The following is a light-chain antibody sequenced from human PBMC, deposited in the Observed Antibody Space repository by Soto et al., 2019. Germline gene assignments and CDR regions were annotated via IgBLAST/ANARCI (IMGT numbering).Light chain of an antibody. CDR1: SSDIGSYHL. CDR3: CSFAPSSTFV. CDR2: EVT. V-gene: IGLV2-23*02. Sequence: QSALTQPASVSGSPGQSITISCTGTSSDIGSYHLVSWYQQHPGKAPKLMIYEVTKRPSGVSNRFSGSKSGDTASLTISGLQAEDEADYYCCSFAPSSTFVFGTGTQLTVL. J-gene: IGLJ1*01.